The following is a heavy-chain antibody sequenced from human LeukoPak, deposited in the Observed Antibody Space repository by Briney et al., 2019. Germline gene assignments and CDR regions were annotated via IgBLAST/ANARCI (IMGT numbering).Heavy chain of an antibody. CDR2: IKQDGSEK. Sequence: PGGSLRLSCAASGFTFSSYWMSWVRQAPGKGLEWVANIKQDGSEKYYVDSVKGRFTISRDNAKNSLYLQMNSLRAEDTAVYYCARDRVIYYGYDAFDIWGQGTMVTVSS. D-gene: IGHD3-10*01. J-gene: IGHJ3*02. CDR1: GFTFSSYW. CDR3: ARDRVIYYGYDAFDI. V-gene: IGHV3-7*01.